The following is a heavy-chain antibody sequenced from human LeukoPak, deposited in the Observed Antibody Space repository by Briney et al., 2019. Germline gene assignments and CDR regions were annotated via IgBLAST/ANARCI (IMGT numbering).Heavy chain of an antibody. J-gene: IGHJ4*02. D-gene: IGHD2-15*01. V-gene: IGHV3-15*01. CDR3: TTYCSGGSCYPRLDY. CDR1: GVTFSNAW. Sequence: GGSLRLSCAASGVTFSNAWMSWVRQAPGKGLEWVGRIKSKTDGGTTDYAAPVKGRFTISRDDSKNTLYLQMNSLKTEDTAVYYCTTYCSGGSCYPRLDYWGQGTLVTVSS. CDR2: IKSKTDGGTT.